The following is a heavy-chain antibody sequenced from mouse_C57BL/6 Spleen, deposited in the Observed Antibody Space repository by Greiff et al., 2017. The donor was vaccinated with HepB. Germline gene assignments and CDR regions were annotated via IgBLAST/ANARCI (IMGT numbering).Heavy chain of an antibody. CDR1: GYAFTNYL. CDR3: ARRGYYGSSPWFAY. V-gene: IGHV1-54*01. J-gene: IGHJ3*01. Sequence: QVQLQQSGAELVRPGTSVKVSCKASGYAFTNYLIEWVKQRPGQGLEWIGVINPGSGGTNYNEKFKGKATLTADKSSSTAYMQLSSLTSEDSAVYFCARRGYYGSSPWFAYWGQGTLVTVSA. CDR2: INPGSGGT. D-gene: IGHD1-1*01.